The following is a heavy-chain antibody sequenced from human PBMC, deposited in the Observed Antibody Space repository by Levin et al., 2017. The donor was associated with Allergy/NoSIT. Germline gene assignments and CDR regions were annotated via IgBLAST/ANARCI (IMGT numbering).Heavy chain of an antibody. J-gene: IGHJ4*02. CDR1: GGSVSSVSYY. Sequence: PSETLSLTCTVSGGSVSSVSYYWNWIRQPPGKGLEWIGYIYSTGNTNYNPSLKSRVTISVDTSKNQFSLKLSSVTAADTAVYYCASPPWYSSDWQALDYWGQGTLVTVSS. CDR2: IYSTGNT. CDR3: ASPPWYSSDWQALDY. D-gene: IGHD6-19*01. V-gene: IGHV4-61*01.